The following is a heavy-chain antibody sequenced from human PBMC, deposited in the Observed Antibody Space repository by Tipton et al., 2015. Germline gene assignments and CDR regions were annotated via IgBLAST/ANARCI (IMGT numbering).Heavy chain of an antibody. CDR1: GGSVTSGSYY. Sequence: TLSLTCSVSGGSVTSGSYYWSWIRQPPGKGLEWIGYISYTETSHYNPSLKSRVTISVDTSKKQVSLKMSSVTAADTAVYFCARDLEHGMDVWGQGTTVTVS. CDR3: ARDLEHGMDV. V-gene: IGHV4-61*01. J-gene: IGHJ6*02. CDR2: ISYTETS.